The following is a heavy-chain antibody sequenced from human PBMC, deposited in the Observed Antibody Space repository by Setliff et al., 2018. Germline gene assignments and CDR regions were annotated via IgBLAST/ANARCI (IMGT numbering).Heavy chain of an antibody. Sequence: PGGSLRLSCTASGFTFGDYAMSWVRQAPGKGLEWVGFIRSKAYGGTTEYAASVKGRFTISRDDSKSIAYLQMNSLKTEDTAVYYCTPRTGTSRLHYWGQGTLVTVSS. CDR2: IRSKAYGGTT. CDR3: TPRTGTSRLHY. CDR1: GFTFGDYA. J-gene: IGHJ4*02. D-gene: IGHD1-7*01. V-gene: IGHV3-49*04.